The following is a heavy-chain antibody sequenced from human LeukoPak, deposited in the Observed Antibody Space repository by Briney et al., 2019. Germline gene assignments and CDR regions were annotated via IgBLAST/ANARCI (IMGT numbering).Heavy chain of an antibody. J-gene: IGHJ6*02. D-gene: IGHD6-13*01. CDR3: ARGLITGAAGTYYYYGMDV. CDR1: GFTFSSYW. Sequence: GGSLRLSCAASGFTFSSYWMHWVRQAPGKGLEYVSAISNSGGSTYYANSVKGRFTISRDNSKNTLYLQMGSLRGEDMAVYYCARGLITGAAGTYYYYGMDVWGQGTTVTVSS. CDR2: ISNSGGST. V-gene: IGHV3-64*01.